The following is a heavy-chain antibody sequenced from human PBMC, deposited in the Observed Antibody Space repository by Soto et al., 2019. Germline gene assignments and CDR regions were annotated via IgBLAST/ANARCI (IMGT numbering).Heavy chain of an antibody. CDR2: IFSNDEK. CDR3: ASTYSTSWSWFDP. CDR1: GFSLSNAGLG. V-gene: IGHV2-26*04. Sequence: QVTVKESGPVLVKPTETLTLTCTVSGFSLSNAGLGVSWIRQPPGKALEWLAHIFSNDEKSYSTSLKSRLTISKDTAKSQVVLIMTNMDPVDTATYYCASTYSTSWSWFDPGGQGTLVTVSS. D-gene: IGHD6-13*01. J-gene: IGHJ5*02.